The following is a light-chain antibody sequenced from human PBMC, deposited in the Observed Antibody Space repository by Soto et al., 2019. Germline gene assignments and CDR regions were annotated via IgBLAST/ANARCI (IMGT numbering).Light chain of an antibody. Sequence: EFVFTQSPGTLSLSPGERATLSCRASQTVRNNYLAWYQQKPGQAPRLLIYDASSRETGIPDRFSGGGSGTEFTLTISRLEPEDFAVDYCQQFSSYTLTFGGGTKVDIK. CDR3: QQFSSYTLT. CDR1: QTVRNNY. J-gene: IGKJ4*01. CDR2: DAS. V-gene: IGKV3-20*01.